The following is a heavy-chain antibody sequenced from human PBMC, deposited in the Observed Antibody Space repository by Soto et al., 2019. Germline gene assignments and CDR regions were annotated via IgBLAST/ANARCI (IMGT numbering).Heavy chain of an antibody. V-gene: IGHV4-39*01. CDR2: IYYSGST. D-gene: IGHD3-10*01. J-gene: IGHJ3*02. Sequence: SETLSLTCTVAGGSISSSSCYWGWLRKPPGKGLEWIGSIYYSGSTYYNPSLKSRVTISVGTSKNQISLKLSSGTAADTAVYYCARGGPVLLWFGELPDAFDIWGQGTMVTVSS. CDR3: ARGGPVLLWFGELPDAFDI. CDR1: GGSISSSSCY.